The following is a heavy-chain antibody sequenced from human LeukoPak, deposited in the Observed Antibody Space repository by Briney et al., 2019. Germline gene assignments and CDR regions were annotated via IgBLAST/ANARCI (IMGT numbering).Heavy chain of an antibody. CDR2: ISHTGSVN. V-gene: IGHV3-11*01. D-gene: IGHD3-22*01. CDR3: TRGDYYDSSGYYCDY. J-gene: IGHJ4*02. CDR1: GFFFSDYY. Sequence: GGSLRLSCAASGFFFSDYYMSWIRQAPGRGLEWVSIISHTGSVNYYADSVKGRFTISRDNAQNSLYLQMSSLRAEDTAMYYCTRGDYYDSSGYYCDYWGQGTLVTVSS.